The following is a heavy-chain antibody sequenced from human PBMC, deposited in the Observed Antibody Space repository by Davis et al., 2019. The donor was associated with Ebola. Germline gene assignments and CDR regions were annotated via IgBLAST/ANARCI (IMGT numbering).Heavy chain of an antibody. D-gene: IGHD2-15*01. CDR3: AKGLVAEIDFDY. Sequence: GESLKISCAASGFTFSSYGMHWVRQAPGKGLEWVAVISYDGSNKYYADSVKGRFTISRDNSKNTLYLQMNSLRAEDTAVYYCAKGLVAEIDFDYWGQGTLVTVSS. CDR2: ISYDGSNK. CDR1: GFTFSSYG. J-gene: IGHJ4*02. V-gene: IGHV3-30*18.